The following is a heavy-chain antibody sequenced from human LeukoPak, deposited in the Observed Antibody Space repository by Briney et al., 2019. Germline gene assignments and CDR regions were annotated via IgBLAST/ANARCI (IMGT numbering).Heavy chain of an antibody. D-gene: IGHD3-10*01. Sequence: PSQTLSLTCSVSGGSISSGYYYWTWIRQPAGKGLEYIGHIYASGSTNYNPSPKSRVTISIDTSKNQFSLKLTSMTAADTAVYYCARDSGGGSGSYYRYFDYWGQGTLVTVSS. CDR2: IYASGST. CDR1: GGSISSGYYY. V-gene: IGHV4-61*09. J-gene: IGHJ4*02. CDR3: ARDSGGGSGSYYRYFDY.